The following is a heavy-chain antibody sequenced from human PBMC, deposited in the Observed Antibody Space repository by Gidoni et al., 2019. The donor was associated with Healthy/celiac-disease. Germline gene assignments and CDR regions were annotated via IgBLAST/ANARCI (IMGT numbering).Heavy chain of an antibody. D-gene: IGHD1-26*01. J-gene: IGHJ2*01. Sequence: EVQLVESGGGMVKPGGSLRLSCAASGFTFSSDSMNWVRQDPGKVLEWFSSISSSSSYIYYADSVKGRFTIARDNAKNSLYLQMNSLRAEDTAVYYCARDLVGATTIWYFDLWGRGTLVTVSS. CDR3: ARDLVGATTIWYFDL. CDR2: ISSSSSYI. V-gene: IGHV3-21*01. CDR1: GFTFSSDS.